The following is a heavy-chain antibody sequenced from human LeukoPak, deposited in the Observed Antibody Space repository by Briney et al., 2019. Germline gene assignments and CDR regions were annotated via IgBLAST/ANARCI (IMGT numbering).Heavy chain of an antibody. CDR1: GFTFSSYA. J-gene: IGHJ5*02. CDR2: ISGSGGST. Sequence: GGSLRLSCAASGFTFSSYAMSWVRQAPGKGLEWVSAISGSGGSTYYADSVKGRFTISRDNSKNTLYLQMDGLRAEDTAVYYCAKAPRDIVVVPAAMTWGQGTLVTVSS. CDR3: AKAPRDIVVVPAAMT. V-gene: IGHV3-23*01. D-gene: IGHD2-2*01.